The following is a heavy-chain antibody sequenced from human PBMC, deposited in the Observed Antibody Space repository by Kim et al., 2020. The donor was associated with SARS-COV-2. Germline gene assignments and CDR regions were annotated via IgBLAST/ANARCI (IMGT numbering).Heavy chain of an antibody. Sequence: GGSLRLSCAASGFTVSSNYMSWVRQAPGKGLEWVSVIYSGGSTYYADSVKGRFTISRHNSKNTLYLQMNSLRAEDTAVYYCASDLIKTGRRRDYYYYYMDVWGKGTTVTVSS. CDR1: GFTVSSNY. D-gene: IGHD1-1*01. CDR3: ASDLIKTGRRRDYYYYYMDV. CDR2: IYSGGST. J-gene: IGHJ6*03. V-gene: IGHV3-53*04.